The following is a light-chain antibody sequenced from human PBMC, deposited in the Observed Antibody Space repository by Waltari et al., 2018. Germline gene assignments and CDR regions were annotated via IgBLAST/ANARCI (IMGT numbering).Light chain of an antibody. J-gene: IGLJ3*02. CDR3: CSYAGSSTPNWV. Sequence: QSALTQPASVSGSPGQSITISCTGLSSDVGSYNLFSWYQQHPGKAPKLMIYEGSERPSGVSNRFSGSKSGNTASLTISGLQAEDEADYYCCSYAGSSTPNWVFGGGTKLTVL. V-gene: IGLV2-23*01. CDR2: EGS. CDR1: SSDVGSYNL.